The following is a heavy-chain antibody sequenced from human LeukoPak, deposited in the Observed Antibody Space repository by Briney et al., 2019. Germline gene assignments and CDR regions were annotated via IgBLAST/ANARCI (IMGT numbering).Heavy chain of an antibody. Sequence: GGSLRLSCAASGFTFSSYWMHWVRQAPGKGLVWVSRVNSDGTGTTYADSVEGRFTISRDNAKNTVYLQMNSLRAEDTAIYYCIRTLIVATSPDMDVWGKGTTVSVCS. CDR3: IRTLIVATSPDMDV. D-gene: IGHD5-12*01. J-gene: IGHJ6*03. CDR2: VNSDGTGT. V-gene: IGHV3-74*01. CDR1: GFTFSSYW.